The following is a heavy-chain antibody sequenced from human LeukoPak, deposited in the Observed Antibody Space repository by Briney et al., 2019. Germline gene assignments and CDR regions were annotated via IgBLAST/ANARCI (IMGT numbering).Heavy chain of an antibody. Sequence: GGPLRLSCTASGFTFSSYWMSWVRQAPGTGLEGVANLEPDGSQKYYVDSVKGRFTVSRDNAKNSLYLQMDSLRAQDTAVYYCVRFRYYGSGSYGDYWGQGTLVTVSS. D-gene: IGHD3-10*01. CDR1: GFTFSSYW. CDR2: LEPDGSQK. CDR3: VRFRYYGSGSYGDY. J-gene: IGHJ4*02. V-gene: IGHV3-7*05.